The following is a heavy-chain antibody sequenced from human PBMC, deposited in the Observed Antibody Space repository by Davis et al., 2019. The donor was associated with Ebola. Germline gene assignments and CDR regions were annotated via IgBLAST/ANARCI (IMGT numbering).Heavy chain of an antibody. Sequence: GESLKISCAASGFTFSSYGMHWVRQAPGKGLEWVAVISYDGSNKYYADSVKGRFTISRDNAKNSLYLQMNSLRDEDTAVYYCARDYYDSSGYYQGDCWGQGTLVTVSS. D-gene: IGHD3-22*01. CDR3: ARDYYDSSGYYQGDC. CDR1: GFTFSSYG. J-gene: IGHJ4*02. V-gene: IGHV3-30*03. CDR2: ISYDGSNK.